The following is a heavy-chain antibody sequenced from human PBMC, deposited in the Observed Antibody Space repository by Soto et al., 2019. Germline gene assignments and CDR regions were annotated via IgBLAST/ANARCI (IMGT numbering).Heavy chain of an antibody. CDR1: GFSFSTYT. J-gene: IGHJ4*02. V-gene: IGHV3-23*01. D-gene: IGHD2-15*01. CDR2: ISGSGGSP. Sequence: PGGSLRLSCAASGFSFSTYTMSWVRRAPGKGLEWVSAISGSGGSPSYADSVQGRFTISRDNPKKTLYLQMNSLRAEDTAVYYCAKARCSASHCDVPAYWGQGTLVTVSS. CDR3: AKARCSASHCDVPAY.